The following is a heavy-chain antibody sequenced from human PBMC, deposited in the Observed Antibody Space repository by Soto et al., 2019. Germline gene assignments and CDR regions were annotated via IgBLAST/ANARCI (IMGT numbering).Heavy chain of an antibody. CDR1: GYSFTSYW. J-gene: IGHJ6*02. CDR2: IDPSDSYT. CDR3: ARQSLEDYYDSSGPYYYYGMDV. Sequence: GESLKISCKGSGYSFTSYWISWVRQMPGKGLEWMGRIDPSDSYTNYSPSFQGHVTISADKSISTAYLQWSSLKASDTAMYYCARQSLEDYYDSSGPYYYYGMDVWGQGTTVTVS. V-gene: IGHV5-10-1*01. D-gene: IGHD3-22*01.